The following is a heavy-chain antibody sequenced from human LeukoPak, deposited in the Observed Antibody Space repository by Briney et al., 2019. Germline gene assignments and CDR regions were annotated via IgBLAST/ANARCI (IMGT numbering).Heavy chain of an antibody. CDR2: TYHSGST. J-gene: IGHJ5*02. V-gene: IGHV4-30-2*01. Sequence: SQTLSLTCAVSGGSISSGGYSWSWIRQPPGKGLEWIGYTYHSGSTYYNPSLKSRVTISVDRSKNQFSLKLSSVTAADTAVYYCAREGNWFDPWGQGTLVTVSS. CDR1: GGSISSGGYS. CDR3: AREGNWFDP.